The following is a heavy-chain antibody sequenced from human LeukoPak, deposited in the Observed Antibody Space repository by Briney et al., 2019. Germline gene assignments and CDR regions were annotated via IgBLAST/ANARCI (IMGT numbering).Heavy chain of an antibody. CDR2: TFSGGGT. V-gene: IGHV3-53*01. CDR3: AMQVGVVPANRPYYFDY. Sequence: GGSLRLSCAASGFIVNSNYMSWVRQAPGQGLEWVSVTFSGGGTNYADSLKGRFTISRDNSKNTLYLQMNSLRVEDTAVYYCAMQVGVVPANRPYYFDYWGQGTLVTVSS. D-gene: IGHD2-15*01. J-gene: IGHJ4*02. CDR1: GFIVNSNY.